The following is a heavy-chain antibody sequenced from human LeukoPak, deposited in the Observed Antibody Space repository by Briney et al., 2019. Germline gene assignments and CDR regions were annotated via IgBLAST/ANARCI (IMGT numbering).Heavy chain of an antibody. CDR3: ATASSITIFGVVIYYYYMDV. CDR1: GFTFSSYW. CDR2: IRYDGSNK. J-gene: IGHJ6*03. D-gene: IGHD3-3*01. Sequence: GGSLRLSCAASGFTFSSYWMSWVRQAPGKGLEWVAFIRYDGSNKYYADSVKGRFTISRDNSKNTLYLQMNSLRAEDTAVYYCATASSITIFGVVIYYYYMDVWGKGTTVTVSS. V-gene: IGHV3-30*02.